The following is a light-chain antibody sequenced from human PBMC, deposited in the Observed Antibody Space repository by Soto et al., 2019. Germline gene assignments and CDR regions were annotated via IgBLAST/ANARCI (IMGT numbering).Light chain of an antibody. V-gene: IGKV1-12*01. CDR2: AAS. CDR3: QQYYSTPIT. CDR1: QGISSW. Sequence: DIQMTQFPSSVSSSVGDRVTITCRASQGISSWLAWYQQKPGKAPKLLIYAASNLQSGVPSRFSGSGSGTDFTLTISSLQAEDVAVYYCQQYYSTPITFGPGTKVDIK. J-gene: IGKJ3*01.